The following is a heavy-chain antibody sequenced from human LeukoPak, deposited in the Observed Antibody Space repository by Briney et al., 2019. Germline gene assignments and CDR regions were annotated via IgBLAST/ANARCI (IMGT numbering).Heavy chain of an antibody. CDR1: GFNFSTYG. CDR2: ISYDGINK. V-gene: IGHV3-30*18. D-gene: IGHD6-13*01. J-gene: IGHJ4*02. CDR3: AKDHVTSSSWFPDY. Sequence: GGSLRLSCAASGFNFSTYGMHWVCQAPGKGLEWVAVISYDGINKYYADSVKGRFTISRDNSKNMLYLQMSSLRAEDTAVYYCAKDHVTSSSWFPDYWGQGTLVTVSS.